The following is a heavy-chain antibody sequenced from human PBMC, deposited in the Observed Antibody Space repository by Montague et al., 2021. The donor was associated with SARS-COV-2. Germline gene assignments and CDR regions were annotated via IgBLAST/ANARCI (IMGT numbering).Heavy chain of an antibody. J-gene: IGHJ6*02. V-gene: IGHV4-59*01. CDR2: IYYSGST. CDR1: GGSISSYY. CDR3: ARDLVERSSWGTYYYYGMDV. Sequence: SETLSLTCTVSGGSISSYYWSWIRQPPGKGLEWIGYIYYSGSTNYNPSLKNRVTISVDTSKNQFSLKLSSVTAADTAVYYCARDLVERSSWGTYYYYGMDVWGQGTTVTVSS. D-gene: IGHD6-13*01.